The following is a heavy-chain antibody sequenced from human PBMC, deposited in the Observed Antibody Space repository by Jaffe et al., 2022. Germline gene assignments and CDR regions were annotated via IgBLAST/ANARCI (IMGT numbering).Heavy chain of an antibody. CDR3: ARGAPLLWFRGDWFDP. Sequence: QVQLQQWGAGLLKPSETLSLTCAVYGGSFSGYYWSWIRQPPGKGLEWIGEINHSGSTNYNPSLKSRVTISVDTSKNQFSLKLSSVTAADTAVYYCARGAPLLWFRGDWFDPWGQGTLVTVSS. V-gene: IGHV4-34*01. D-gene: IGHD3-10*01. CDR1: GGSFSGYY. CDR2: INHSGST. J-gene: IGHJ5*02.